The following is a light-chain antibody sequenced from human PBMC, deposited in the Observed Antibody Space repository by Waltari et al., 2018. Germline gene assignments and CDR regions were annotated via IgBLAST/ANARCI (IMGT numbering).Light chain of an antibody. CDR1: QTLLFSSNNKIY. V-gene: IGKV4-1*01. J-gene: IGKJ2*01. Sequence: DIVMTQSPDSLAVSLGERATINCKSSQTLLFSSNNKIYLAWYQQKARQPPKLLIYWASTRESGVPDRFSGSGSGTDFTLTINSLQAEDVAVYYCQQYYSTPYTFGQGTKLEIK. CDR2: WAS. CDR3: QQYYSTPYT.